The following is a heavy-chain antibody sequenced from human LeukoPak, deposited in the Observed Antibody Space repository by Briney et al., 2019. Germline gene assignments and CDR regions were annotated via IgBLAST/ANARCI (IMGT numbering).Heavy chain of an antibody. J-gene: IGHJ4*02. CDR2: ISYDGSNK. V-gene: IGHV3-30*14. CDR1: GFTFSSYV. CDR3: ARATDY. D-gene: IGHD4-17*01. Sequence: GGSLRLSCAASGFTFSSYVMHWVRQAPGKGLEWVAVISYDGSNKYYADSVKGRFTISRDNSKNTLYLQMNSLRAEDTAVYYCARATDYWGQGTLVTVSS.